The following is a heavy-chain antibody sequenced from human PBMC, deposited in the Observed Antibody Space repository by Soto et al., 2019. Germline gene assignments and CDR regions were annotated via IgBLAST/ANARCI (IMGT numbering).Heavy chain of an antibody. CDR1: GFTFSSYA. V-gene: IGHV3-23*01. CDR2: ISGSGGST. D-gene: IGHD3-3*01. Sequence: GGSLRLSCAASGFTFSSYAMSWVRQAPGKGLEWVSAISGSGGSTYYADSVKGRFTISRDNSKNTLYLQMNSLRAEDTAVYYCAKDLKAYDFWSGYYPYFDYWGQGTLVTVSS. CDR3: AKDLKAYDFWSGYYPYFDY. J-gene: IGHJ4*02.